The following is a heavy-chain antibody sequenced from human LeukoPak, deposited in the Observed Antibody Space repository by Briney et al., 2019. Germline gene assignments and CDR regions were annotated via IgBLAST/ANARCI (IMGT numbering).Heavy chain of an antibody. CDR1: GYIFTNYW. D-gene: IGHD6-19*01. CDR2: IYPGDSDT. Sequence: GESLKISCKGSGYIFTNYWIGWVRQMPGKGLEWMGIIYPGDSDTRYSPSFEGQVTISADKSISTAYLQWSSLKASDTAMYYCAINPGIAVPWYWGQGTLVTVSS. J-gene: IGHJ4*02. CDR3: AINPGIAVPWY. V-gene: IGHV5-51*01.